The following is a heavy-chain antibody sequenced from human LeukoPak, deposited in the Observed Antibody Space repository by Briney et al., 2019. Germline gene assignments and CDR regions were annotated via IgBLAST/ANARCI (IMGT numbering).Heavy chain of an antibody. CDR3: ASSVTTLTWFDP. J-gene: IGHJ5*02. CDR1: GYTFTSYY. D-gene: IGHD4-17*01. V-gene: IGHV1-46*01. Sequence: GASVKVSCKASGYTFTSYYMHWVRQAPGQVLEWMGIINPSGGSTSYAQKFQGRVTMTRDTFTSTVYMELSSLRSEDTAVYYCASSVTTLTWFDPWGQGTLVTVSS. CDR2: INPSGGST.